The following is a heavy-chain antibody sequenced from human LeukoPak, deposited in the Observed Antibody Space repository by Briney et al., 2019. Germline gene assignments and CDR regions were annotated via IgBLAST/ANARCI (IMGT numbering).Heavy chain of an antibody. CDR1: GDSISSGNYY. V-gene: IGHV4-61*02. CDR3: ARDRAGDSFDI. J-gene: IGHJ3*02. CDR2: IYTSGNT. Sequence: SQTLSLTCTVSGDSISSGNYYWTWIRQPAGKGLEWIGRIYTSGNTNYNPSLKRQLTISMNTYKNQFFLNTHSVPAAHTSIDYGARDRAGDSFDIWGQGTMVTVSS. D-gene: IGHD7-27*01.